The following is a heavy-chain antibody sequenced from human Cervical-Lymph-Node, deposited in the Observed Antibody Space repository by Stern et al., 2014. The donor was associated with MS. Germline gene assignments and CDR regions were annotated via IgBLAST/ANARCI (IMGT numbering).Heavy chain of an antibody. CDR1: GGSISPYY. D-gene: IGHD6-6*01. CDR3: AREYSSSDY. J-gene: IGHJ4*02. Sequence: QVQLQESGPGLVKPSETLSLTCTVSGGSISPYYWHLIRQAPGKGLEWIGYINDSGYTSYNPSLMSRVTISVDTSNNLFSLKLNSVTAADTAIYYCAREYSSSDYWGQGTLVTVSS. CDR2: INDSGYT. V-gene: IGHV4-59*12.